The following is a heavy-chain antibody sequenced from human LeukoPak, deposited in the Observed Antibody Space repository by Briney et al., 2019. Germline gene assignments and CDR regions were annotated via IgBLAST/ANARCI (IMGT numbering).Heavy chain of an antibody. D-gene: IGHD6-19*01. CDR2: ISGSGGST. J-gene: IGHJ4*02. Sequence: GGSLRLSCAASGFTFSSYAMSWVRQAPGKGLEWVSAISGSGGSTYYADSVKGRFTISRDNSKNTLYLQTNSLRAEDTAVYYCAKVRYSSGWYSGFDYWGQGTLVTVSS. CDR1: GFTFSSYA. V-gene: IGHV3-23*01. CDR3: AKVRYSSGWYSGFDY.